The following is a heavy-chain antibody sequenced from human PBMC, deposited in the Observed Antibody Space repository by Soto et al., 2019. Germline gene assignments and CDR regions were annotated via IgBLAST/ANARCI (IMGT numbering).Heavy chain of an antibody. Sequence: QVRVVESGGGVVQPGRSLRLSCAASGFTFSSYGMHWVRQAPGKGLEWVAVIWYDGSNKYYVDSVKGRFTISRDNSKNTLYLQMNSLRAEDTAVYYCARGDIMVRGVYFDYWGQGVLVTVSS. V-gene: IGHV3-33*01. D-gene: IGHD3-10*01. CDR1: GFTFSSYG. CDR3: ARGDIMVRGVYFDY. J-gene: IGHJ4*02. CDR2: IWYDGSNK.